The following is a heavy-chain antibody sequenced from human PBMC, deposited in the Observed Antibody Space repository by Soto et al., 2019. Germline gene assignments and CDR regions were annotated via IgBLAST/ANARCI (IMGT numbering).Heavy chain of an antibody. V-gene: IGHV4-34*01. CDR3: GGGSHYGDYDY. D-gene: IGHD4-17*01. Sequence: SETLSLTCAVYGWSFSGYYWSWLRQPPGKGREWIGEINHSGSTNYNPSLKSRVTISVETSKNLFSLRLSSVTAGDRAVYYCGGGSHYGDYDYGGKGTLVTVSP. CDR1: GWSFSGYY. J-gene: IGHJ4*02. CDR2: INHSGST.